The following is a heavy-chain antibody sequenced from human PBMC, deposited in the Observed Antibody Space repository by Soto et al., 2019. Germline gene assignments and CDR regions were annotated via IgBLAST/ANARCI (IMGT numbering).Heavy chain of an antibody. V-gene: IGHV1-18*01. D-gene: IGHD3-22*01. J-gene: IGHJ4*02. CDR3: ARGKQGYYESSGFYSFDY. Sequence: ALVKVSCKASGYTFSSYGISWVRQAPRQGPEWMGWISIYNDNIKYAQKLQGRVTMTTDTSTSTAYMELRSLRSDDTAVYYCARGKQGYYESSGFYSFDYWGQGTLVTVSS. CDR1: GYTFSSYG. CDR2: ISIYNDNI.